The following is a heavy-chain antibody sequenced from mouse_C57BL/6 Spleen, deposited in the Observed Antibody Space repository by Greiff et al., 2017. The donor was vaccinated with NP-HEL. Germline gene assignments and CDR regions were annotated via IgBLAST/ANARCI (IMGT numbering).Heavy chain of an antibody. CDR1: GYAFSSYW. Sequence: QVQLQQSGAELVKPGASVKISCKASGYAFSSYWMNWVKQRPGKGLEWIGQIYPGDGDTNYNGKFKGKATLTADKSSSTAYMQLSSLTSEDSAVYFCARSDWDVRYFDVWGTGTTVTVSS. CDR3: ARSDWDVRYFDV. J-gene: IGHJ1*03. D-gene: IGHD4-1*01. V-gene: IGHV1-80*01. CDR2: IYPGDGDT.